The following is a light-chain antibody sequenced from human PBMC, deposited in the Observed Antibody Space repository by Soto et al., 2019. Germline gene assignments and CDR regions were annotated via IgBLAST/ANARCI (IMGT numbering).Light chain of an antibody. CDR3: SSYTSSSTPLYV. J-gene: IGLJ1*01. CDR2: DVS. V-gene: IGLV2-14*01. CDR1: SSDVGGYNY. Sequence: QSALTQPASVSGSPGQSITISCTGTSSDVGGYNYVSWYQQHPGKAPKLMIYDVSNRPSGVSNRFSGSKPGNTASLPISGLQAEDEAEYDCSSYTSSSTPLYVFGTGTKVTVL.